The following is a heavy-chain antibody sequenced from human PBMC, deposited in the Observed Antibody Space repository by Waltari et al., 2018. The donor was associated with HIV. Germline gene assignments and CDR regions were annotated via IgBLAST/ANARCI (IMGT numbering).Heavy chain of an antibody. V-gene: IGHV4-59*08. Sequence: QVQLQESGPGLVKPSETLSLTCTVSGGSLRSYYWSLIRQPPGTGPEVIGYIYYSGSTNDNPSLKSRVTISVDTSKNQFSLKLSSVTAADTAVYYCARHAFTYYYDSSGYFSPFDYWGQGTLVTVSS. CDR1: GGSLRSYY. D-gene: IGHD3-22*01. J-gene: IGHJ4*02. CDR3: ARHAFTYYYDSSGYFSPFDY. CDR2: IYYSGST.